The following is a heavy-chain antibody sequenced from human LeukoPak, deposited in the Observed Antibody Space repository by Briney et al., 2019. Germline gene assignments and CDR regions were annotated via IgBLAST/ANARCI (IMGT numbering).Heavy chain of an antibody. D-gene: IGHD3-22*01. CDR3: ARQEARDYYYEGLDY. J-gene: IGHJ4*02. CDR2: ISSNGGRK. V-gene: IGHV3-30*04. CDR1: GFNFNMYA. Sequence: GGTLRLSCVASGFNFNMYAIHWVRQAPGKGLEWVALISSNGGRKDYADSVKGRFTIDRDNSKNTVYLQMNSLRPDDTAIYFCARQEARDYYYEGLDYWGQGNLVTVSS.